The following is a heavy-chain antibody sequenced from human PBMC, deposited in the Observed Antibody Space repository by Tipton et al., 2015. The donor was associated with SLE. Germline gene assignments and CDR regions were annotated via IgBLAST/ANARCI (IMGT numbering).Heavy chain of an antibody. D-gene: IGHD1-14*01. V-gene: IGHV4-39*01. Sequence: LSLTCTVSGGSISSSSYYWGWIRQPPGKGLEWIGSIYYSGSTYYNPSIKSRVTISVDTSKNQFSLKLSSVTAADTAVYYCARPPKTGYNVDLWGRGTLVTVSS. CDR1: GGSISSSSYY. J-gene: IGHJ2*01. CDR2: IYYSGST. CDR3: ARPPKTGYNVDL.